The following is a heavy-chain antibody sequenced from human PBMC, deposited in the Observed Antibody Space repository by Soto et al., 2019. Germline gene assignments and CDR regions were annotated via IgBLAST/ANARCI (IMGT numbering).Heavy chain of an antibody. D-gene: IGHD3-10*01. CDR3: ARSGITMVRGVIGPYYYYYGMDV. CDR2: INHSGST. CDR1: GGSFSGYY. Sequence: SETLSLTCAVYGGSFSGYYWSWIRQPPGKGLEWIGEINHSGSTNYNPSLKSRVTISVDTSKNQFSLKLSSVTAADTAVYYCARSGITMVRGVIGPYYYYYGMDVWGQGTTVTVSS. J-gene: IGHJ6*02. V-gene: IGHV4-34*01.